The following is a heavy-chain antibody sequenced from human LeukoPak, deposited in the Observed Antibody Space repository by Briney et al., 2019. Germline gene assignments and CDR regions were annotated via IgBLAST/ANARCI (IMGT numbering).Heavy chain of an antibody. CDR2: FDPEDGET. Sequence: ASVKVSCKVSGYTLTELSMHWVRQAPGKGLEWMGGFDPEDGETIYAQKFQGRVTMTEDTSTDTAYMELSSLRSEDTAAYSCATGSRCSSTSCFHVAFDIWGQGTMVTVSS. J-gene: IGHJ3*02. CDR3: ATGSRCSSTSCFHVAFDI. CDR1: GYTLTELS. D-gene: IGHD2-2*01. V-gene: IGHV1-24*01.